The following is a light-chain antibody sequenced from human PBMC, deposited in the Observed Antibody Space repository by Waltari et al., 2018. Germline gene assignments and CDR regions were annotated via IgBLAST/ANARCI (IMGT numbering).Light chain of an antibody. Sequence: IQLTQSPSTLSASVVDRVTITCRASHTISTWFAWYQHNPGQAPKLLIYEASTIQSGVPSRFSGSGSGTEFSLTISTLQPDDFATYYCQQYQTFRTFGRGTRVELK. CDR1: HTISTW. CDR2: EAS. J-gene: IGKJ1*01. V-gene: IGKV1-5*01. CDR3: QQYQTFRT.